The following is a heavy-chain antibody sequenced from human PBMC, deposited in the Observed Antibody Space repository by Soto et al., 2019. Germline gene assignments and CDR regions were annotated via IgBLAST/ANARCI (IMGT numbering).Heavy chain of an antibody. V-gene: IGHV1-18*01. D-gene: IGHD3-10*01. CDR2: ISTYTGNT. J-gene: IGHJ4*02. CDR3: VIDVSVSSGSFGGY. Sequence: QVQLVQSGPELKKPGAAVRVSCKASGYTFNTYGLSWVRQAPGQGLEWMGWISTYTGNTDYPQRFQGRVTMDTDTSTSTAYLDLRSLTSEDTAVYYCVIDVSVSSGSFGGYWGQGTLVTFSS. CDR1: GYTFNTYG.